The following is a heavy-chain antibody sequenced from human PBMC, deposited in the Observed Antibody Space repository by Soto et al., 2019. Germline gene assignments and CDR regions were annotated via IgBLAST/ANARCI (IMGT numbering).Heavy chain of an antibody. CDR3: ARQDRLVAEGRWFDP. V-gene: IGHV1-2*02. CDR2: INPNSGGT. Sequence: ASVKVSCKXSGYTFTGYYMHWVRQAPGQGLEWMGWINPNSGGTNYAQKFQGRVTMTRDTSISTAYMELSRLRSDDTAVYYCARQDRLVAEGRWFDPWGQGTLVTVSS. CDR1: GYTFTGYY. D-gene: IGHD2-8*02. J-gene: IGHJ5*02.